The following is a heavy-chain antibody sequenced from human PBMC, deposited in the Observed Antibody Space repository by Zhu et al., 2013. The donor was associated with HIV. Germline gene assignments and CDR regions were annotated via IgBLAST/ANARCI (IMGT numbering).Heavy chain of an antibody. D-gene: IGHD3-22*01. CDR3: AENSMIVVVIVRSSRL. Sequence: QLVQSGPEVKKPGTSVKVSCKASGFTFTSSAVQWVRQARGQRLEWIGWIVVGSGNTNYAQKFQERVTITRDMSTSTAYMELSSLRSEDTAVYYCAENSMIVVVIVRSSRLWGQGTLVIVPS. CDR2: IVVGSGNT. CDR1: GFTFTSSA. V-gene: IGHV1-58*01. J-gene: IGHJ4*02.